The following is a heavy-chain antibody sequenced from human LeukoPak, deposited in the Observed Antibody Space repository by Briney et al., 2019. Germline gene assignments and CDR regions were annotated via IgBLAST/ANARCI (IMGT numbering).Heavy chain of an antibody. J-gene: IGHJ6*02. CDR3: ARGYRYSSGWDPFSDYYYGMDV. Sequence: SVKVSCRASGGTFSSYAISWVRQAPGQGLEWMGGIIPIFGTANYAQRFQGRVTITADESTSTAYMELSSLRSEDTAVYYCARGYRYSSGWDPFSDYYYGMDVWGQGTTVTVSS. CDR1: GGTFSSYA. D-gene: IGHD6-19*01. CDR2: IIPIFGTA. V-gene: IGHV1-69*13.